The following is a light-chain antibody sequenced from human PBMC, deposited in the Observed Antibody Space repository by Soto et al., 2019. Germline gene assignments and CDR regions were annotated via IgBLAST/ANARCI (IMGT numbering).Light chain of an antibody. CDR2: DAS. CDR3: QQRSNWPPGLT. V-gene: IGKV3-11*01. Sequence: EIVLTQSPATLSLSPGERATLSCRASQSVSSYLAWYQQKPGQAPRLLIYDASNRATGIPARFSGSGSGTDFTLTISSLEPEDFAVYYLQQRSNWPPGLTFGGGTKVEIK. CDR1: QSVSSY. J-gene: IGKJ4*01.